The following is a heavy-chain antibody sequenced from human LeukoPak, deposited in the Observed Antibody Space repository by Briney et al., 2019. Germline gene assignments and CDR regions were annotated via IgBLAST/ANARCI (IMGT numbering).Heavy chain of an antibody. CDR2: IIPISGTA. D-gene: IGHD3-22*01. CDR3: ARSWYYYDSSGYLFDY. Sequence: SVKVSCKASGGTFSSYAISWVRQAPGLGLEWMGRIIPISGTANYAQKFQGRVTITTDESTSTAYMELSSLRSEDTAVYYCARSWYYYDSSGYLFDYWGQGTLVTVSS. CDR1: GGTFSSYA. V-gene: IGHV1-69*05. J-gene: IGHJ4*02.